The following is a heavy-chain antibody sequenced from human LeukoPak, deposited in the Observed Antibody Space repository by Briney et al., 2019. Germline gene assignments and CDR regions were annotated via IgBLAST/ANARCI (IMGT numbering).Heavy chain of an antibody. J-gene: IGHJ2*01. V-gene: IGHV3-23*01. CDR2: DSGSCCFT. D-gene: IGHD1-26*01. CDR3: AKTSLHRGPSIGFYFDL. CDR1: VFIFNYCA. Sequence: GGSLRLCCGSCVFIFNYCAMTGGRQARGGGVGWVSLDSGSCCFTYYADFVKGRLTITRDNSTNTLYLQMHSRQTADTATYYCAKTSLHRGPSIGFYFDLWGRGTMVTVS.